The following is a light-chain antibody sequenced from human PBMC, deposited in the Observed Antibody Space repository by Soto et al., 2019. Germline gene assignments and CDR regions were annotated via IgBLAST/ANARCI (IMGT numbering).Light chain of an antibody. V-gene: IGKV1-39*01. J-gene: IGKJ2*01. Sequence: DIQMTQSPSSLSASVGDRVTITCRASQSISTYLNWYQHKPGKAPKVLIYAASSLQSGVPSRFSGGGSGTDFTLTISSLQPEDFATYYCQQSYSTQYTFGQGTKLEIK. CDR3: QQSYSTQYT. CDR2: AAS. CDR1: QSISTY.